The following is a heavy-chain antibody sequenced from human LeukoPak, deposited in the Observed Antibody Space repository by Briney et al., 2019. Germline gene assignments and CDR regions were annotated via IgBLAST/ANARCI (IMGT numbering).Heavy chain of an antibody. Sequence: PGGSLRLSCAASGITFSRSWMSWVRQAPGKGLEWVAFIKEDGSEKYYVDSVKGRFTISGDNAENSLYLQMNSLRAEDTAVYYCARDRGGRTGLDDWGQGTLVTVSS. D-gene: IGHD2-15*01. V-gene: IGHV3-7*04. CDR3: ARDRGGRTGLDD. CDR1: GITFSRSW. CDR2: IKEDGSEK. J-gene: IGHJ4*02.